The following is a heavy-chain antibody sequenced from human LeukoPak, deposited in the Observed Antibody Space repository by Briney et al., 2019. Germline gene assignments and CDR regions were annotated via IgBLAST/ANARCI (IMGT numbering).Heavy chain of an antibody. CDR1: GFTFSSYA. J-gene: IGHJ4*02. CDR2: ISGGSSTT. CDR3: ARETHSFDY. V-gene: IGHV3-23*01. Sequence: GGSLRLSCAASGFTFSSYAMSWVRQAPGKGLEWVSVISGGSSTTYYADSVKGRFTISRDNSKNTLYLQTNSLRAEDTAVYYCARETHSFDYWGQGTLVTVSS.